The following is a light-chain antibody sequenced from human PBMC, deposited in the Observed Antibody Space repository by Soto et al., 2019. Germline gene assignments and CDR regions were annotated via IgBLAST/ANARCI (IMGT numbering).Light chain of an antibody. CDR1: QSLSNKIY. CDR2: GAS. Sequence: EIVFTQSPGTLSLSPGERATLSCSASQSLSNKIYLAWYQQKPGQAPRVLIYGASSRETGIPNRFSGSGSGTEFTLTISRLEPEDFAVYYCQQYGNLPQTFGQGTKVDIK. V-gene: IGKV3-20*01. J-gene: IGKJ1*01. CDR3: QQYGNLPQT.